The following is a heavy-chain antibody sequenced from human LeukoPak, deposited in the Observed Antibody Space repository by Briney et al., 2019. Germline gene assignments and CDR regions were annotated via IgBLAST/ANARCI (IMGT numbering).Heavy chain of an antibody. CDR3: ARAPPSTIFGVVIGGDGAFDI. J-gene: IGHJ3*02. CDR2: IYYSGST. V-gene: IGHV4-59*01. D-gene: IGHD3-3*01. Sequence: PSETLSLTCTVSGGSISSCYWSWIRQPPGKGLEWIGYIYYSGSTNYNPSLKSRVTISVDTSKNQFSLKLSSVTAADTAVYYCARAPPSTIFGVVIGGDGAFDIWGQGTMVTVSS. CDR1: GGSISSCY.